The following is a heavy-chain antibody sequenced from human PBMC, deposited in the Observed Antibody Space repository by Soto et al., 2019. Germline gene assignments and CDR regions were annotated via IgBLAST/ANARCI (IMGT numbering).Heavy chain of an antibody. J-gene: IGHJ6*02. D-gene: IGHD2-2*01. CDR3: ARGIVVAGRFFYYYGLDV. CDR2: IWNDGSFQ. Sequence: QVQLVESGGGVAQPGRYLRLSCAASGMTFSQSAMHWVRQAPGKGLEWVAGIWNDGSFQDYVDSVKGRFTISRDNSKNTLYLQMNNLRADDTAIYYCARGIVVAGRFFYYYGLDVWGQGTPVTGSS. V-gene: IGHV3-33*04. CDR1: GMTFSQSA.